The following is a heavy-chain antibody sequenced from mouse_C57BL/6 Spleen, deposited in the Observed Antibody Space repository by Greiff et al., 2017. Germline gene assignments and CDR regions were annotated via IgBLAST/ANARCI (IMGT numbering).Heavy chain of an antibody. CDR3: ARHGGTTVVAHYYAMDY. Sequence: EVKLEESGGGLVKPGGSLKLSCAASGFTFSSYTMSWVRQTPEKRLEWVATISGGGGNTYYPDSVKGRLTISRDNAKNTLYLQMSSLRTEDTALYDCARHGGTTVVAHYYAMDYWGQGTSVTVSS. CDR1: GFTFSSYT. V-gene: IGHV5-9*01. D-gene: IGHD1-1*01. J-gene: IGHJ4*01. CDR2: ISGGGGNT.